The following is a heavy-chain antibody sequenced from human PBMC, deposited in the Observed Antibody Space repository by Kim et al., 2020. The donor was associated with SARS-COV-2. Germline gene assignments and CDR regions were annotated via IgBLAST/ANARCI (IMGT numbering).Heavy chain of an antibody. CDR3: ARGRIPDIVVVVAAYGMDV. CDR2: INSDGSST. Sequence: GGSLRLSCAASGFTFSSYWMHWVRQAPGKGLVWVSRINSDGSSTSYADSVKGRFTISRDNAKNTLYLQMNSLRAEDTAVYYCARGRIPDIVVVVAAYGMDVWGQGTTVTVSS. CDR1: GFTFSSYW. D-gene: IGHD2-15*01. J-gene: IGHJ6*02. V-gene: IGHV3-74*01.